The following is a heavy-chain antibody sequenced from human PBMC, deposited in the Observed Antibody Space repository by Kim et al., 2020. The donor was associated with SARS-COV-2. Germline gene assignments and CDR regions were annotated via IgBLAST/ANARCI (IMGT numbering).Heavy chain of an antibody. Sequence: RLQGRVTMTTDTSTSTAYMELRSLRSDDTAVYYCARGADYDFWSGSRFDPWGQGTLVTVSS. D-gene: IGHD3-3*01. V-gene: IGHV1-18*01. J-gene: IGHJ5*02. CDR3: ARGADYDFWSGSRFDP.